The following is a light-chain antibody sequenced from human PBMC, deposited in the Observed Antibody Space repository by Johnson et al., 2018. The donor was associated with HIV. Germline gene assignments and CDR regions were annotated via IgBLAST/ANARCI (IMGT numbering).Light chain of an antibody. J-gene: IGLJ1*01. Sequence: QSVLSQPPSVSAAPGQKVTISCSGSSSNIGNDCVSWYQQLPGTAPKLLIYDNNKRPSGIPDRFSGSKSGTSATLGITGLQTGDEADYYCGTWDASLSVNVFGPGTKVTVL. CDR2: DNN. V-gene: IGLV1-51*01. CDR3: GTWDASLSVNV. CDR1: SSNIGNDC.